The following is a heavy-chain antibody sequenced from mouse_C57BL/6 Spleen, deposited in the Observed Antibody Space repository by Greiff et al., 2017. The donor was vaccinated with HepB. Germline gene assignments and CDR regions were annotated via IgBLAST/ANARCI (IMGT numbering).Heavy chain of an antibody. V-gene: IGHV5-4*03. CDR3: ARSAYYSNYGFAY. Sequence: EVMLVESGGGLVKPGGSLKLSCAASGFTFSSYAMSWVRQTPEKRLEWVATISDGGSYTYYPDNVKGRFTISRDNAKNNLYLQMSHLKSEDTAMYYCARSAYYSNYGFAYWGQGTLVTVSA. CDR2: ISDGGSYT. D-gene: IGHD2-5*01. CDR1: GFTFSSYA. J-gene: IGHJ3*01.